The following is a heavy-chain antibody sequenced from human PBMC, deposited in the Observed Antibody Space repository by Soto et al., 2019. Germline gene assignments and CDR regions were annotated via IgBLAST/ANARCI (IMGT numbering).Heavy chain of an antibody. CDR2: IWSDGNNR. Sequence: QVQLVESGGGVVQPGRSLRLSCAASGFMFSNHGMLWVRQAPGKGLEWVAVIWSDGNNRYYADSVKGRFTISRDNSKNTVYLQMNRRRAEDTAVYYCVRGDNWNDEASDYWGQGTLVTVSS. CDR3: VRGDNWNDEASDY. J-gene: IGHJ4*02. D-gene: IGHD1-1*01. V-gene: IGHV3-33*01. CDR1: GFMFSNHG.